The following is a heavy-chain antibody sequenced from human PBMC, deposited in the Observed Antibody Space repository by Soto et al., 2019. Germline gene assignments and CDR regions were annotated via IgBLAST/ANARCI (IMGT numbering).Heavy chain of an antibody. Sequence: SDTLSLTCTVSGGSISSYYGNWIRQPPGKGLEWIGYIYSSGSTNYNPSLKSRLTMSVDTSKNQFSLNLTSVTAADTAVYYCARFGSIAVTRFDYWGQGVLVTVS. CDR2: IYSSGST. V-gene: IGHV4-59*08. CDR3: ARFGSIAVTRFDY. CDR1: GGSISSYY. D-gene: IGHD6-19*01. J-gene: IGHJ4*02.